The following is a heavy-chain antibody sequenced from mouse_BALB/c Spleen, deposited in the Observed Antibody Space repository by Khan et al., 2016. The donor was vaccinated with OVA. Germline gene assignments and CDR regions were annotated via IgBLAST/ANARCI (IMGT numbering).Heavy chain of an antibody. V-gene: IGHV1S136*01. D-gene: IGHD1-1*01. CDR3: ARGGFYDWFFDV. CDR1: GYTFTSYV. J-gene: IGHJ1*01. CDR2: INPYNDGT. Sequence: VQLQQSGPELVKPGASVKMSCKASGYTFTSYVMHWVKQKPGQGLEWIGYINPYNDGTKYNEKFKGKATLTSDKSSSTAYMEVSRLTSEDSAGYNCARGGFYDWFFDVWGAGTTVTVSS.